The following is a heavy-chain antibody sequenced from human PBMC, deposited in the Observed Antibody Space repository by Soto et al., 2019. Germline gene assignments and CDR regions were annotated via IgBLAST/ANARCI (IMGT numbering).Heavy chain of an antibody. Sequence: EVQLLESGGGLVQPGGSLRLSCAASGFTFSSYAMSWVRQAPGKGLQWVSVISWNSGSIGYADSVKGRFTISRDNAKNSLYLQMNSLRAEDTALYYCAKVYSSGPGYFDYWGQGTLVTVSS. CDR2: ISWNSGSI. CDR1: GFTFSSYA. J-gene: IGHJ4*02. CDR3: AKVYSSGPGYFDY. V-gene: IGHV3-9*01. D-gene: IGHD6-19*01.